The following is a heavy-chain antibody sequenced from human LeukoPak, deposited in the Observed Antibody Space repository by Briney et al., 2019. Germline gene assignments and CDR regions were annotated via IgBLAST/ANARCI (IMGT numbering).Heavy chain of an antibody. D-gene: IGHD4-17*01. V-gene: IGHV3-21*04. CDR3: ARAGGDYFDY. Sequence: GGSLRLSCAASGFTFSSYSINWVRQAPGKGLEWVSSISTSSSYIYYADSVKGRFTISRDNSKNTLYLQMNSLRAEDTAVYYCARAGGDYFDYWGQGTLVTVSS. CDR2: ISTSSSYI. CDR1: GFTFSSYS. J-gene: IGHJ4*02.